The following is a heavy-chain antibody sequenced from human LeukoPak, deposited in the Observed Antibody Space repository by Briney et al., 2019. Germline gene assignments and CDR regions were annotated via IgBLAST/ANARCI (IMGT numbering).Heavy chain of an antibody. V-gene: IGHV3-7*01. Sequence: GGSLRLSCAASGFTFSNYWMNWVRQAPGKGLEWLTKIKQDGSEKYYVESVRGRFTISRDNAKNSLYLEMNSLRAEDTAVYYCVRDSTYAFDNWGQGTLVTVSS. CDR3: VRDSTYAFDN. CDR2: IKQDGSEK. CDR1: GFTFSNYW. J-gene: IGHJ4*02.